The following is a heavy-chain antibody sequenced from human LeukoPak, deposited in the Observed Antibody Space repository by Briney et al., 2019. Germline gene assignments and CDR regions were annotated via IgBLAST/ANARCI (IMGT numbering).Heavy chain of an antibody. CDR1: GFTFSSYA. Sequence: PGGSLRLSCAASGFTFSSYAMHWVRQAPGKGLEWVAVISYDGSNKYYADSVKGRFTISRDNSKNTLYLQMNSLRAEDTAVYYCARSVQRYYYYYYMDVWGKGTTVTVSS. CDR2: ISYDGSNK. J-gene: IGHJ6*03. V-gene: IGHV3-30*04. CDR3: ARSVQRYYYYYYMDV. D-gene: IGHD1-1*01.